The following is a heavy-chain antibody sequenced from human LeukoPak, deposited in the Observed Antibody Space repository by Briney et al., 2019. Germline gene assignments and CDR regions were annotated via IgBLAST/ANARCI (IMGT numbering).Heavy chain of an antibody. Sequence: ASVKVSCKASGYTFTSYAMHWVRQAPGQRLEWMGWINAGNGNTKYSQKFQGRVTITRDTSASTAYMELSSLRSEDTAVYYCARDSGTCIAVAGDLDYWGQPTLLTVSS. D-gene: IGHD6-19*01. CDR2: INAGNGNT. V-gene: IGHV1-3*01. J-gene: IGHJ4*02. CDR3: ARDSGTCIAVAGDLDY. CDR1: GYTFTSYA.